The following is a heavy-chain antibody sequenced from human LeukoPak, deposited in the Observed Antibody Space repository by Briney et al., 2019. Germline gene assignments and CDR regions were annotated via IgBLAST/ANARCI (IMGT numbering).Heavy chain of an antibody. CDR3: ARKTAAYYYDSSGLAAYAFDI. J-gene: IGHJ3*02. Sequence: SETLSLTCTVSGGSISSYYWSWIRQPPGKGLEWIGEINHSGSTNYNPSLKSRVTISVDTSKNQFSLKLSSVTAADTAVYYCARKTAAYYYDSSGLAAYAFDIWGQGTMVTVSS. D-gene: IGHD3-22*01. CDR2: INHSGST. V-gene: IGHV4-34*01. CDR1: GGSISSYY.